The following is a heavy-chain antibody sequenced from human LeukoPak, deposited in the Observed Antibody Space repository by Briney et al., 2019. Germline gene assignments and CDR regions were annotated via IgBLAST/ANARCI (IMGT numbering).Heavy chain of an antibody. V-gene: IGHV3-11*04. CDR2: ISSSGSTI. Sequence: GGSLRLSCAASGFTFSDYYMSWLRQAPGKGLEWVSYISSSGSTIYYADSVKGRFTIPRDNAKNSLYLQMNSLRAEYTAVYFCARGYCSGCSCYINWRYFDYWGQGTLVTVSS. CDR1: GFTFSDYY. CDR3: ARGYCSGCSCYINWRYFDY. D-gene: IGHD2-15*01. J-gene: IGHJ4*02.